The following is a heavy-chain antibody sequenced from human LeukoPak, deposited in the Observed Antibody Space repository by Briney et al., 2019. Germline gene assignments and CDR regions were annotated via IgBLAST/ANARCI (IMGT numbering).Heavy chain of an antibody. Sequence: PSETLSLTCTVSGGSISSYYWSWIRQPPRKGLEWIGEINHSGTTSYNPSLKSRVTISVDTSKNQFSLKLTSVTAADTAVYYCARVTMVRGVIIWGQGTLVTVSS. V-gene: IGHV4-34*01. CDR3: ARVTMVRGVII. J-gene: IGHJ4*02. CDR1: GGSISSYY. D-gene: IGHD3-10*01. CDR2: INHSGTT.